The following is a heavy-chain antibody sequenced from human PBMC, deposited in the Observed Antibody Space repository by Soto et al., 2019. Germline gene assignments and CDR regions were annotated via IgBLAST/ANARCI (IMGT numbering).Heavy chain of an antibody. V-gene: IGHV3-30-3*01. CDR2: ISYDGSNK. D-gene: IGHD6-13*01. J-gene: IGHJ4*02. CDR1: GFTFSSYA. CDR3: ARGYSSSWYGEEYYFDY. Sequence: QVQLVESGGGVVKPGRSLRLSCAASGFTFSSYAMHWVRQAPGKGLEWVAVISYDGSNKYYADSVKGRFTISRDNSKNTLYLQMNSLRAEDTAVYYCARGYSSSWYGEEYYFDYWGQGTLVTVSS.